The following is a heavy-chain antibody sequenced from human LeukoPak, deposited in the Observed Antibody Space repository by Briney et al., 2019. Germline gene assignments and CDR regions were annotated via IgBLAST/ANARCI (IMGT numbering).Heavy chain of an antibody. V-gene: IGHV4-4*02. D-gene: IGHD2-8*01. CDR3: SRENGAFSPFGY. Sequence: SETLSLTCGVSGGSITSTDWWSWVRQPPGQGLEWIGEVSLSGLTNYNPSLSSRVIMALDTSKNHLSLHLTSVTAADTAVYYCSRENGAFSPFGYWGQGYLVTVLS. J-gene: IGHJ4*02. CDR1: GGSITSTDW. CDR2: VSLSGLT.